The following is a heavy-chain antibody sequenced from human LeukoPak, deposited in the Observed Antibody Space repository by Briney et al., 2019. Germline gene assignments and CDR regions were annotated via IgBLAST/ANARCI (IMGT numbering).Heavy chain of an antibody. Sequence: GGSLRLSCAASGFPFSNYGMHWVRQTPGKGLEWVAVISYDGNNEYYADSVKGRFTISRDNSENTLFLQMNSLRAEDTAVYYCAKDLRGAGFDYWGQGNLVTVSS. J-gene: IGHJ4*02. D-gene: IGHD1-26*01. CDR2: ISYDGNNE. V-gene: IGHV3-30*18. CDR1: GFPFSNYG. CDR3: AKDLRGAGFDY.